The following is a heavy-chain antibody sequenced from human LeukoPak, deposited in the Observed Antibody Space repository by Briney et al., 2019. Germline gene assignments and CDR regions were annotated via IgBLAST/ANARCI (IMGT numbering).Heavy chain of an antibody. J-gene: IGHJ4*02. CDR3: VRDRELGY. Sequence: PSETLSLTCTVSGGSISSYYWSWIRQPPGKGLGWIGYIYYSGSTNYNPSLKSRVTISVDTSKNQFSLKLSSVTASDTAVYYCVRDRELGYWGQGTLVTVSS. D-gene: IGHD1-26*01. CDR1: GGSISSYY. V-gene: IGHV4-59*01. CDR2: IYYSGST.